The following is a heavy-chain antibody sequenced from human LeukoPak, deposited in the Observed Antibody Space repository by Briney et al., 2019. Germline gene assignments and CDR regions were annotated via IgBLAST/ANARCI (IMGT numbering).Heavy chain of an antibody. D-gene: IGHD3-16*01. CDR3: ARKTAGGYFDY. Sequence: GGSLRLSCAASGFTFSSYDMHWVRQATGKGLEWVSAIGTAGDTYCPGSVKGRFTISRENAKNSLYLQMNSLRAGDTAVYYCARKTAGGYFDYWGQGTLVTVSS. V-gene: IGHV3-13*01. J-gene: IGHJ4*02. CDR2: IGTAGDT. CDR1: GFTFSSYD.